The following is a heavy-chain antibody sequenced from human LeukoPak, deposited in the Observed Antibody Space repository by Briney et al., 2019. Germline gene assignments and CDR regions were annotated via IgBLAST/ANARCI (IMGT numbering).Heavy chain of an antibody. J-gene: IGHJ3*02. Sequence: SETLSLTCTVSGDSISTYYWSWIRQPPGKGLEWIGYVYYSGSTNYNPSLKSRVTIAVETAKNEVSLKLSSVTAADTAVYYCARVYGAGYDFRGAFDIWGQGTMVTVSS. CDR3: ARVYGAGYDFRGAFDI. D-gene: IGHD5-12*01. V-gene: IGHV4-59*01. CDR1: GDSISTYY. CDR2: VYYSGST.